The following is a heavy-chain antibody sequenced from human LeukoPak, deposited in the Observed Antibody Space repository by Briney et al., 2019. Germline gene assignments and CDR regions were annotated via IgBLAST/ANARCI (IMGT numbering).Heavy chain of an antibody. CDR1: GFTFRSYS. V-gene: IGHV3-7*01. J-gene: IGHJ4*02. CDR2: IKGDESAK. CDR3: ARDVGGSLDY. D-gene: IGHD1-26*01. Sequence: GSLRLSCAASGFTFRSYSMNWVRQAPGKGLEWVANIKGDESAKHQADSVKGRFTIFRDNAQNSVYLQMSSLRGEDTAVYYCARDVGGSLDYWGQGTLVTVSS.